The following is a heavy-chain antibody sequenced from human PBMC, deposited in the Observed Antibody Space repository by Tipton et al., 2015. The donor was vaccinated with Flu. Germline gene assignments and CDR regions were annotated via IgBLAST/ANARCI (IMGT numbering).Heavy chain of an antibody. CDR1: GGSISSYY. Sequence: TLSLTCTVSGGSISSYYWSWIRQPAGKGLEWIGRIYTSGSTNYNPSLKSRVTMSVDTSKNQFSLRLSSVTAADTAVYYCARDILLLSWFDPWGQGTLVTVSS. CDR2: IYTSGST. CDR3: ARDILLLSWFDP. J-gene: IGHJ5*02. V-gene: IGHV4-4*07. D-gene: IGHD3-10*01.